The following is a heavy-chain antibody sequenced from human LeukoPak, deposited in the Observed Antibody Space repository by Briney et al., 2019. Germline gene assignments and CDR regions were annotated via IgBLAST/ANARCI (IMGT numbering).Heavy chain of an antibody. CDR3: ASSGIAVAGLLYYYMDV. V-gene: IGHV4-59*01. J-gene: IGHJ6*03. Sequence: SETLSLTCTVSGGSISSYYWSWIRQPPGKGLEWIGYIYYSGSTNYTPSLKSRVTISVATSNNQFSLKLSSVTAADTAVYYCASSGIAVAGLLYYYMDVWGKGTTVTVSS. CDR1: GGSISSYY. D-gene: IGHD6-19*01. CDR2: IYYSGST.